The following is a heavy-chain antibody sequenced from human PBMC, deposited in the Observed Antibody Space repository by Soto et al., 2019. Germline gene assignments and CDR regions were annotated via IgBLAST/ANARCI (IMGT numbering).Heavy chain of an antibody. CDR1: GFTFSNAW. V-gene: IGHV3-15*07. Sequence: GGSLRLSCAASGFTFSNAWMNWVRQAPGKGLEWVGRIKSKTDDGTTDYAAPVKDRFTISREDSKNTLYLQMNSLKTADTTVYYCTTAAYSSGWYDAFDIWGQGTMVTVSS. CDR2: IKSKTDDGTT. CDR3: TTAAYSSGWYDAFDI. D-gene: IGHD6-19*01. J-gene: IGHJ3*02.